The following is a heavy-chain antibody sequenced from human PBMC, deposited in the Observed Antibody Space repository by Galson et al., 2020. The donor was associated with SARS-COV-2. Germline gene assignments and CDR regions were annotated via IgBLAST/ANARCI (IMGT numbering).Heavy chain of an antibody. CDR3: ARGVGGLYYDSSGSYSTSDALDI. CDR1: GGSFSGYY. D-gene: IGHD3-22*01. V-gene: IGHV4-34*01. CDR2: INHGGSS. Sequence: SETLSLTCAVYGGSFSGYYWSWIRQPPGKGLEWIGEINHGGSSNYNPSLKSRLTISVDTSKNQFSLKLSSVTAADTAVYYCARGVGGLYYDSSGSYSTSDALDIWGQGTMVTVSS. J-gene: IGHJ3*02.